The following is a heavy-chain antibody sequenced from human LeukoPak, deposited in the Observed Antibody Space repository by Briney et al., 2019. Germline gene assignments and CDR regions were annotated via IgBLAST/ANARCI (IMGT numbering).Heavy chain of an antibody. J-gene: IGHJ6*03. Sequence: ASVKVSCKASGYTFADYYMQWVRQTPGHGLEWMGWISVYNGNTNYAQKFQGRVTMTTDTFASTAYMELRSLRSDDTAVYYCAKTRSYYYYMDVWGKGTTVTVSS. CDR2: ISVYNGNT. CDR3: AKTRSYYYYMDV. V-gene: IGHV1-18*04. CDR1: GYTFADYY.